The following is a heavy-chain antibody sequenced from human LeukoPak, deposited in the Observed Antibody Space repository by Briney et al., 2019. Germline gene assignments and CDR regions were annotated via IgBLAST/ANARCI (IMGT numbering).Heavy chain of an antibody. CDR1: GFTFDDYA. D-gene: IGHD2-2*02. Sequence: GGSLRLSCAASGFTFDDYAMHWVRQAPGKGLEWVSGISWNSGSIGYADSVKGRFTISRDNAKNSLYLQMNSLRAEDTALYYCAKDFRCSSTSCYKGNAFDIWGQGTMVTVSS. V-gene: IGHV3-9*01. CDR3: AKDFRCSSTSCYKGNAFDI. J-gene: IGHJ3*02. CDR2: ISWNSGSI.